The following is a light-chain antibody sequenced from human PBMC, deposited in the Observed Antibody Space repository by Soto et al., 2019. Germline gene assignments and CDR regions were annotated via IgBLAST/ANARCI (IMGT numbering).Light chain of an antibody. J-gene: IGLJ2*01. CDR3: QSYDNGLPGHVL. CDR1: SSNIGAGFD. V-gene: IGLV1-40*01. CDR2: AST. Sequence: QSVLTQPPSVSGAPGQRVTISCSGNSSNIGAGFDVHWYQQLPGAAPKLLIYASTNRPSGVPDRFSGAKSDTSASLAITGLQLDDDDDYYCQSYDNGLPGHVLFGGGTKLTVL.